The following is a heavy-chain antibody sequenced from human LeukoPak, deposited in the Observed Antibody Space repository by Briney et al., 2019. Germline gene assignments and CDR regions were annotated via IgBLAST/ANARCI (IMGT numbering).Heavy chain of an antibody. V-gene: IGHV4-39*07. CDR1: GVSISSSSYY. CDR3: ARVGPGLAFDI. J-gene: IGHJ3*02. CDR2: IYYSGST. Sequence: NPSQTLSLTCTASGVSISSSSYYWGWIRQPPGKGLEWIGSIYYSGSTYYNPSLKSRVTISVDTSKNQFSLKLSSVTAADTAVYYCARVGPGLAFDIWGQGTMVTVSS. D-gene: IGHD1-26*01.